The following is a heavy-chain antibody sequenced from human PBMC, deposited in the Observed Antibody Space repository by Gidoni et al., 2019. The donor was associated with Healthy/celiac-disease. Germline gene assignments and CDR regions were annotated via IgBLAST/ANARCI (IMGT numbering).Heavy chain of an antibody. Sequence: QVQLQESGPGLVKPSETLSLTCTVSGGSISSYYWSWIRQPPGKGLEWIGYIYYSGSTNYNPSLKSRVTISVDTSKNQFSLKLSSVTAADTAVYYCARQDYGGTDYYYYGMDVWGQGTTVTVSS. V-gene: IGHV4-59*01. CDR2: IYYSGST. CDR3: ARQDYGGTDYYYYGMDV. J-gene: IGHJ6*02. D-gene: IGHD4-17*01. CDR1: GGSISSYY.